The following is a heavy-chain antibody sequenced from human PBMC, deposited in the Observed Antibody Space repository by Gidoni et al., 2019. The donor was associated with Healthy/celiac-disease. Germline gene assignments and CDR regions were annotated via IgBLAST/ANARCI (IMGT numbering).Heavy chain of an antibody. V-gene: IGHV3-33*01. D-gene: IGHD3-22*01. CDR1: GFTFSSYG. CDR3: ARAPYYYDSSGYPAEYFQH. J-gene: IGHJ1*01. Sequence: QVQLVESGGGVVQPGRSRRLSCAASGFTFSSYGMHWVRQAPGKGLEWVAVIWYDGSNKYYADSVKGRFTISRDNSKNTLYLQMNSLRAEDTAVYYCARAPYYYDSSGYPAEYFQHWGQGTLVTVSS. CDR2: IWYDGSNK.